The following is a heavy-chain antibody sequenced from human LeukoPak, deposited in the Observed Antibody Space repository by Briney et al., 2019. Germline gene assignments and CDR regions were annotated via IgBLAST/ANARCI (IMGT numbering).Heavy chain of an antibody. V-gene: IGHV3-9*01. Sequence: GGSLRLSCEASGFTFDIYAMHWVRQPPGKGLEWVSSISWDSGTIAYADSLKGRFTISRDNAKNSLYLQMNSLRAEDTAVYYCARDGRATVTSPPRFVYYYYMDVWGKGTTVTVSS. CDR3: ARDGRATVTSPPRFVYYYYMDV. D-gene: IGHD4-17*01. J-gene: IGHJ6*03. CDR1: GFTFDIYA. CDR2: ISWDSGTI.